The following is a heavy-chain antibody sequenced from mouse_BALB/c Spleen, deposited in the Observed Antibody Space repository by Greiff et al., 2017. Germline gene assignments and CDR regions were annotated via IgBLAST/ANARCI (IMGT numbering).Heavy chain of an antibody. CDR2: ISSGGGNT. CDR3: ARSDYGSPFDY. CDR1: GFTFSSYT. Sequence: EVKVVESGGGLVKPGGSLKLSCAASGFTFSSYTMSWVRQTPEKRLEWVATISSGGGNTYYPDSVKGRFTISRDNAKNNLYLQMSSLRSEDTALYYCARSDYGSPFDYWGQGTTLTVSS. J-gene: IGHJ2*01. D-gene: IGHD1-1*01. V-gene: IGHV5-9*03.